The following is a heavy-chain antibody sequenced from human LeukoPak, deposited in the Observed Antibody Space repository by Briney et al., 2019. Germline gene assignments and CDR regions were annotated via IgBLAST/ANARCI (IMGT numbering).Heavy chain of an antibody. Sequence: GGSLRLSCAASGFTFSDYYMSWIRQAPGNGPEWVAYITSSGNDIYYADSVKGRFTISRDNAKNALFLRMNSLGVEDTATYYCASDIVATSGDFWGQGTLVSVSS. D-gene: IGHD5-12*01. CDR3: ASDIVATSGDF. V-gene: IGHV3-11*01. J-gene: IGHJ4*02. CDR2: ITSSGNDI. CDR1: GFTFSDYY.